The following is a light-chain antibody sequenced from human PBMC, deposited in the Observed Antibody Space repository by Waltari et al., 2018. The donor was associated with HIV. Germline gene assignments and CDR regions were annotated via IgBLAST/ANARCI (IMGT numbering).Light chain of an antibody. Sequence: EIVLTQSPATLSLSPGERATLSCRASQSVSGCLAWYQQKPGQAPRLLIYDASSRATGIPARFSGSESGTDFTLTISSLEPEDFAVYYCHQRSNWPQTFGQGTKVEIK. V-gene: IGKV3-11*01. CDR3: HQRSNWPQT. J-gene: IGKJ1*01. CDR2: DAS. CDR1: QSVSGC.